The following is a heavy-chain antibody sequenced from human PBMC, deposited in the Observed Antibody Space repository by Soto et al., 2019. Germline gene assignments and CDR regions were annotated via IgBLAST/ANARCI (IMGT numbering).Heavy chain of an antibody. CDR3: ARDRMYPLGYYYYGMDV. CDR1: GGSISSYY. J-gene: IGHJ6*02. CDR2: IYYSGST. V-gene: IGHV4-59*01. Sequence: PSETLSLTCTVSGGSISSYYWSWIRQPPGKGLEWIGYIYYSGSTNYNPSLKSRVTISVDTSKNQFSLKLSSVTAADTAVYYCARDRMYPLGYYYYGMDVWGQGTTVTVSS. D-gene: IGHD7-27*01.